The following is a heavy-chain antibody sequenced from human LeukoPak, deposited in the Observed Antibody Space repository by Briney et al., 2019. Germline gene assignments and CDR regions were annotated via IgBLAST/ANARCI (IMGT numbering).Heavy chain of an antibody. CDR2: INHSGST. J-gene: IGHJ4*02. D-gene: IGHD3-3*01. CDR1: GGSFSGYY. CDR3: ATRDFWSGYLN. V-gene: IGHV4-34*01. Sequence: PETLSLTCAVYGGSFSGYYWSWIRQPPGKGLEWIGEINHSGSTNYNPSLKSRVTISVDTSKNQFSLKLSSVTAAETAVYYCATRDFWSGYLNWGQGTLVTVSS.